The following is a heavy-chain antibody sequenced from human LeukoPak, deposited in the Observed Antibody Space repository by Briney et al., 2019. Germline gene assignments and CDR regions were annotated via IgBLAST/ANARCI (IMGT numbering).Heavy chain of an antibody. Sequence: SETLSLTCAVYGGSFSGYYWSWIRQPPGKGLEWIGEINHSGSTNYNPSLKSRVTISVDTSKNQFSLKLSSVTAADTAEYYCARGRNRYYYYYMDVWGKGTTVTVSS. J-gene: IGHJ6*03. CDR2: INHSGST. D-gene: IGHD1-14*01. V-gene: IGHV4-34*01. CDR1: GGSFSGYY. CDR3: ARGRNRYYYYYMDV.